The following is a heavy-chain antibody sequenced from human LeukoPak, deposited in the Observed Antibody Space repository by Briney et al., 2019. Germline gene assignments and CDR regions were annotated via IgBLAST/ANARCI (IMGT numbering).Heavy chain of an antibody. CDR1: GYMFNGYH. J-gene: IGHJ6*03. CDR3: ARGDQYYYYMDV. CDR2: INPNSGDT. Sequence: ASVKVSCKASGYMFNGYHMHWVRQAPGQGLEWMGWINPNSGDTKYAQKFQGRATMTRDTSIRTGYMELSRLRFDDTAVYYCARGDQYYYYMDVWSKGTTVTVSS. V-gene: IGHV1-2*02. D-gene: IGHD2-2*01.